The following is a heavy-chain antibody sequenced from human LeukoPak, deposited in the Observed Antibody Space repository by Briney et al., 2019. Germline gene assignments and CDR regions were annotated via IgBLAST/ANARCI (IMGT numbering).Heavy chain of an antibody. V-gene: IGHV3-74*01. CDR3: AKDTGYTSSLGH. Sequence: PGGSLRLSCAASGFPFSIYCMYWVRHAPGKGLVWVSRMNSDGSSRSYADSVKGRFTISRDNAKNTPYLQMNSLRAEDTAVYYCAKDTGYTSSLGHWRQGTLVTVSS. CDR2: MNSDGSSR. D-gene: IGHD6-13*01. CDR1: GFPFSIYC. J-gene: IGHJ4*02.